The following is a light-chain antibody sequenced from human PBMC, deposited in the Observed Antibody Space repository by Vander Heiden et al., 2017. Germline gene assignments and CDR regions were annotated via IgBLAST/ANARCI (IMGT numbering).Light chain of an antibody. CDR3: QQYNNWPPWT. CDR2: GAS. J-gene: IGKJ1*01. Sequence: EIVMTQSPATLSVSPGERATLPCRASQSVSSNLAWYQQKPARHPRLLIYGASTRTTGIPARFSGSGSGTEFTLTISSLQSEDFAVYYCQQYNNWPPWTFGQGTKVEIK. V-gene: IGKV3-15*01. CDR1: QSVSSN.